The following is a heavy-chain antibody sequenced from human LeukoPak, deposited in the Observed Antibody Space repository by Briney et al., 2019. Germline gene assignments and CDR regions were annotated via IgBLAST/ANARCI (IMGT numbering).Heavy chain of an antibody. Sequence: PGGSLRLSCAASGFTVTNAWMSWARQAPGEGLEWVGRVKDKTDGRTTDYAAPVKGRCTISRDDLKNTLFLQMNSLETEDTAVYYCTTVGGSGNFGLDVWGQGTTVTVSS. CDR1: GFTVTNAW. CDR2: VKDKTDGRTT. D-gene: IGHD3-16*01. V-gene: IGHV3-15*01. J-gene: IGHJ6*02. CDR3: TTVGGSGNFGLDV.